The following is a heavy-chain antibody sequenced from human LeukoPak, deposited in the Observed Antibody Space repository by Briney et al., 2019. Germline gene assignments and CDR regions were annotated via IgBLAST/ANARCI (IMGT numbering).Heavy chain of an antibody. D-gene: IGHD3-22*01. J-gene: IGHJ4*02. Sequence: GGSLRLSCAASGFTFSSYAMSWVRQAPGKGLEWASVISTSGGTTYYADSVKGRFTISRDNSKNTLYLQMNSLRAEDTAVYYCAKVSSGYYRNYFDFWGQGTLVTVSS. CDR3: AKVSSGYYRNYFDF. CDR1: GFTFSSYA. V-gene: IGHV3-23*01. CDR2: ISTSGGTT.